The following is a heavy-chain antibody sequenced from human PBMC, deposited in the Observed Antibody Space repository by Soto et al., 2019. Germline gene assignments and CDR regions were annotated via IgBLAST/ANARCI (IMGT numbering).Heavy chain of an antibody. CDR2: ISYDGSNK. V-gene: IGHV3-30-3*01. CDR1: GFTFSSYA. D-gene: IGHD3-10*01. CDR3: TTGFEYTPGGWHFYGVDV. Sequence: GGSLSLSCAASGFTFSSYAMHWVRQAPGKGLEWVAVISYDGSNKYYAAPVKGRFSISRDDSKKTLYLEMNSLKTEDTAVYYCTTGFEYTPGGWHFYGVDVWGQGTTVTVS. J-gene: IGHJ6*02.